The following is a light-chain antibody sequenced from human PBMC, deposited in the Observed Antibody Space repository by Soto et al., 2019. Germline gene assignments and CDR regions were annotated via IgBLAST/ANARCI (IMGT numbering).Light chain of an antibody. CDR1: SSDVGDYKY. CDR3: SSYTSSNTL. V-gene: IGLV2-14*01. Sequence: QSALTQPASVSGSPGQSITISCTGTSSDVGDYKYVSWYQQHPGKAPKLMIYEVSNRPSGVSNSFSGSKSGNTASLTISGRQAEDEADYYCSSYTSSNTLLGGGTKLTVL. J-gene: IGLJ2*01. CDR2: EVS.